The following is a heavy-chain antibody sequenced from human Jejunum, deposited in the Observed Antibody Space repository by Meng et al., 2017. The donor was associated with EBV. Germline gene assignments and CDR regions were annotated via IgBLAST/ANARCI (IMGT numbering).Heavy chain of an antibody. CDR2: IIPIFGRT. J-gene: IGHJ4*02. Sequence: QVLLVQAGAQVKKPGSSVKVSCKASGGTFSSYVINWVRQAPGQGLEWMGGIIPIFGRTNYALEFQDRVTITADKFTSTVYMEMSSLKSEDTAVYYCARDQGRDYDSSTYYTHWGQGTLVTVSS. CDR3: ARDQGRDYDSSTYYTH. V-gene: IGHV1-69*06. CDR1: GGTFSSYV. D-gene: IGHD3-22*01.